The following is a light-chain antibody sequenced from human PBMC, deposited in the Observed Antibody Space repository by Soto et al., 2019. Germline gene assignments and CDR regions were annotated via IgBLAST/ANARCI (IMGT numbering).Light chain of an antibody. CDR1: QNVSTY. CDR3: HQRRNRLT. CDR2: NAS. J-gene: IGKJ4*01. Sequence: DIVFTHSPATLSLTPEDRATLSFRASQNVSTYLAWYQQKPGQGPRLLIYNASTRATGIPARFSGRGSGTDFTLTISSLEREDFAVYYCHQRRNRLTFGGGTKVDIK. V-gene: IGKV3-11*01.